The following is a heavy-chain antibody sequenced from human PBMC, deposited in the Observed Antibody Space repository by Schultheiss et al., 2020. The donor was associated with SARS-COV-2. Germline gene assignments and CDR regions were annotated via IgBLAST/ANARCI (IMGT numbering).Heavy chain of an antibody. CDR1: GFTFSSYA. Sequence: GGSLRLSCTASGFTFSSYAMSWVRQAPGKGLEWVSAISGSGVSTYYADSVKGRFTISRDNAKNSLYLQMNSLRAEDTAVYYCVKDGHYSTPYYDFWSGYPYYYYYMDVWGKGTTVTVSS. D-gene: IGHD3-3*01. J-gene: IGHJ6*03. V-gene: IGHV3-23*01. CDR2: ISGSGVST. CDR3: VKDGHYSTPYYDFWSGYPYYYYYMDV.